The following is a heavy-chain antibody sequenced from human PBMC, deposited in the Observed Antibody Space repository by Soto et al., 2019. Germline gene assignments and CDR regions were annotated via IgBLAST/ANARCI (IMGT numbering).Heavy chain of an antibody. D-gene: IGHD4-17*01. J-gene: IGHJ6*02. CDR2: IWYDGSNK. CDR1: GFTFSSYG. Sequence: GESLKISCAASGFTFSSYGMHWVRQAPGKGLEWVAVIWYDGSNKYYADSVKGRFTISRDNSKNTLYLQMNSLRAEDTAVYYCAREFVSTTVMNYYYYGMDVWGQGTTVTVSS. CDR3: AREFVSTTVMNYYYYGMDV. V-gene: IGHV3-33*01.